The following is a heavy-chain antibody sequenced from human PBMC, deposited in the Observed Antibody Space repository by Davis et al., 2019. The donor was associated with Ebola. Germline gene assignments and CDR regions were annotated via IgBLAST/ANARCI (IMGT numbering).Heavy chain of an antibody. D-gene: IGHD6-13*01. CDR3: ARGTGAAPGIDF. J-gene: IGHJ4*02. V-gene: IGHV3-7*03. CDR1: GFTFSSYC. Sequence: GESLKISCTASGFTFSSYCMSWVRQAPGRGLEWVANINQDGSEKSYVDSVKGRFTISRDNAKNSLYLQMNTLRAEDTAVYYCARGTGAAPGIDFWGQGTLVTVSS. CDR2: INQDGSEK.